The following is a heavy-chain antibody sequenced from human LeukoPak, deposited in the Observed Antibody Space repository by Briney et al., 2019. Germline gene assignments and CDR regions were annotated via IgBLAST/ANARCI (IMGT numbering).Heavy chain of an antibody. Sequence: ASVKVSCKASGYTLTDSYMHWVRQAPGQGLEWLAWINPNSGDTNYAQKFQGRVTVTRDTSISTAYMELGGLTSDDTAVYYCATEEQYRNYFDHWGQGTLVTVSA. CDR2: INPNSGDT. CDR3: ATEEQYRNYFDH. D-gene: IGHD5-18*01. J-gene: IGHJ4*02. CDR1: GYTLTDSY. V-gene: IGHV1-2*02.